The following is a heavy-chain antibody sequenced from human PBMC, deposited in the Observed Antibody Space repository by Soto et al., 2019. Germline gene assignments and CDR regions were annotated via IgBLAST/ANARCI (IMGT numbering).Heavy chain of an antibody. Sequence: TLSLTCTVSGGSISSYYWSWIRQPPGKGLEWIGYIYYSGSTNYNPSLKSRVTISVDTSKNQFSLKLSSVTAADTAVYYGARNSGYDYDYWGQGTLVTVSS. CDR3: ARNSGYDYDY. V-gene: IGHV4-59*08. J-gene: IGHJ4*02. CDR1: GGSISSYY. CDR2: IYYSGST. D-gene: IGHD5-12*01.